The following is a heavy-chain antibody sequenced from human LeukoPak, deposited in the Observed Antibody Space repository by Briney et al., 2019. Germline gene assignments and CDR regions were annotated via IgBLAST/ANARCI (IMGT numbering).Heavy chain of an antibody. CDR2: IKPDGSES. V-gene: IGHV3-7*01. Sequence: TGGSLRLSCAISGSTFSRYWITWVRQAPGKGLECVAIIKPDGSESYYGDSVKGRFTISRDNAKDSLYLQMKSLRAEDTAVYYCARDLTMIVPGAFDIWGHGTTVIVSS. CDR1: GSTFSRYW. J-gene: IGHJ3*02. CDR3: ARDLTMIVPGAFDI. D-gene: IGHD3-22*01.